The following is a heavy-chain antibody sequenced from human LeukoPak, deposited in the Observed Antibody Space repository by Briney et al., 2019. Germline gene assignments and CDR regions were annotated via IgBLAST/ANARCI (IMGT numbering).Heavy chain of an antibody. V-gene: IGHV3-53*01. D-gene: IGHD3-9*01. Sequence: GSLRLSCAASGFTVSSNYMSWVRQAPGKGLEWVSVIYSGGSTYYADSVKGRFTISRDNSKNTLYLQMNSLRAEDTAVYYCARGGYDISTTYFDYWGQGTLVTVSS. CDR2: IYSGGST. J-gene: IGHJ4*02. CDR1: GFTVSSNY. CDR3: ARGGYDISTTYFDY.